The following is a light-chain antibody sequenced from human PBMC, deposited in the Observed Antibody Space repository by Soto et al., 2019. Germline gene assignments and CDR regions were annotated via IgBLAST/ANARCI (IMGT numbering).Light chain of an antibody. CDR1: QSVSSSY. J-gene: IGKJ3*01. Sequence: EIVLTQSPGTLSLSPGERATLSCRASQSVSSSYLAWYQQKPGQAPRLLIYGASSRATGIPDRFSGSGSGTDFTLTISRLDPEDFAVYYCQQYGSSPGFTFGPGTKVAIK. V-gene: IGKV3-20*01. CDR3: QQYGSSPGFT. CDR2: GAS.